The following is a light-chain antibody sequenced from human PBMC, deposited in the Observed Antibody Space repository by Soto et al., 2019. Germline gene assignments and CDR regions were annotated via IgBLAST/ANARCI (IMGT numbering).Light chain of an antibody. Sequence: DIQMTQSPSSLSASVGDRITITCSASQGIGSWLAWYQQRPEKVPRSLIYAASSLQSGVPSRLSGSGSGTDFTLTISSLQPEDFATYYCQQYSTYPYTFGQGTKLEIK. V-gene: IGKV1D-16*01. CDR1: QGIGSW. J-gene: IGKJ2*01. CDR2: AAS. CDR3: QQYSTYPYT.